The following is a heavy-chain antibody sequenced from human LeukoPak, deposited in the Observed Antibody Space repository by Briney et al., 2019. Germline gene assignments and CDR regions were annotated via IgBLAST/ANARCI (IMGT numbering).Heavy chain of an antibody. J-gene: IGHJ6*03. D-gene: IGHD3-3*01. CDR2: INSDGSST. CDR1: GFTFSSYC. V-gene: IGHV3-74*01. Sequence: GGSLRLSCAASGFTFSSYCMHWVRQAPGKGLVWVSRINSDGSSTSYADSVKGRFTISRDNAKNTLYLQMNSLRAEDTAVYYCARGPKTYDFWSAYYYMDVWGKGTTVTVPS. CDR3: ARGPKTYDFWSAYYYMDV.